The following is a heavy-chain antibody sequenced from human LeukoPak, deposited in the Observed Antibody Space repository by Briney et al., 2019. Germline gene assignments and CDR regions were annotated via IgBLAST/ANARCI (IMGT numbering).Heavy chain of an antibody. CDR2: IYYSGST. V-gene: IGHV4-39*01. J-gene: IGHJ4*02. Sequence: PSETLSLTCTVSGGSISSSSYYWGWIRQPPGKGLEWIGTIYYSGSTYYNSSLKSRVTISVDTSKNQFSLKLSSVTAADTAVYYCARHGILEWYIGEFDYWGQGTLVTVSS. CDR1: GGSISSSSYY. D-gene: IGHD3-3*01. CDR3: ARHGILEWYIGEFDY.